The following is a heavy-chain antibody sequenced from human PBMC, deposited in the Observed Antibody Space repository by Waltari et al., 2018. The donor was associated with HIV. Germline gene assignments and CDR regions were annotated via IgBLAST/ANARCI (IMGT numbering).Heavy chain of an antibody. D-gene: IGHD1-26*01. CDR2: NNTGTVT. CDR3: VKVGRLFYFES. Sequence: EVQLVESGGGVVEPGGWLRLSCGCSGVSFSSYSMNWVRRATGTGLEWVSYNNTGTVTNIAHYGDYVKRRFNIYRDNAKTSLYSQMYSLRAEDTAVYSCVKVGRLFYFESWGQGTLVTVSS. V-gene: IGHV3-48*01. J-gene: IGHJ4*02. CDR1: GVSFSSYS.